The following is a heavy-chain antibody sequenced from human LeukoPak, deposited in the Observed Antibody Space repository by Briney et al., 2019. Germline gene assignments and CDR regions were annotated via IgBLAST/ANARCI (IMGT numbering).Heavy chain of an antibody. CDR3: ARLGNYGGNPAFYFDY. Sequence: SETLSLTCTVSGGSISSSSYYWGWIRQPPGKGLEWIGSIYYNGDTYYSPSLKSRVTISVDTSRNQFALKLNSVTAADTAVYYCARLGNYGGNPAFYFDYWGQGTLVTVSS. D-gene: IGHD4-23*01. CDR1: GGSISSSSYY. J-gene: IGHJ4*02. V-gene: IGHV4-39*01. CDR2: IYYNGDT.